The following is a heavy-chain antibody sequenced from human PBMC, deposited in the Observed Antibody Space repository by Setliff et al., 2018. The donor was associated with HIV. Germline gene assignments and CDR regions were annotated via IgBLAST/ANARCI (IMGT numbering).Heavy chain of an antibody. D-gene: IGHD3-16*01. Sequence: SGPTLVNPTQTLTLTCTFSGFSLSTDGVGVGWIRQPPGKALEWLVLIYWDNDMRYSPSPKRRLTITKDPPKNQVVLTMTDMDPGDTATYYCAQLLSDAYWYWFDPWGQGTLVTVSS. CDR3: AQLLSDAYWYWFDP. V-gene: IGHV2-5*02. CDR1: GFSLSTDGVG. CDR2: IYWDNDM. J-gene: IGHJ5*02.